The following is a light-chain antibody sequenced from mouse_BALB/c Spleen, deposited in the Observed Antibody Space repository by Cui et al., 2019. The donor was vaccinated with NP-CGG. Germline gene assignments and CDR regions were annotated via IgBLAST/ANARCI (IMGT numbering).Light chain of an antibody. Sequence: AVLTQESALTTSPGETVTLTCRSSTGAVTTSNYANWVQEKPDHLFTGLIGGTNNRAPGVPARFSGSLIGDKAALTITGAQTEDEARYFCALWYSNHWVFGGGAKLTVL. V-gene: IGLV1*01. J-gene: IGLJ1*01. CDR2: GTN. CDR1: TGAVTTSNY. CDR3: ALWYSNHWV.